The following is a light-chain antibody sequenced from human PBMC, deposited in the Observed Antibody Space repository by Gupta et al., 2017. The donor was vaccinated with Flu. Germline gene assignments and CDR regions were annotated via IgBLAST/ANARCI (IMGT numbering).Light chain of an antibody. CDR1: QTVGSNY. Sequence: EFVLTQSPGTLSLSPGERATLSCKASQTVGSNYLAWYQQKPGQAPRLLIYGSSSRATGIPDRFSGSGSGTDFSLTISRLEPEDFALYYCQQYDGSPLTFGGGTKVEIK. V-gene: IGKV3-20*01. CDR2: GSS. J-gene: IGKJ4*01. CDR3: QQYDGSPLT.